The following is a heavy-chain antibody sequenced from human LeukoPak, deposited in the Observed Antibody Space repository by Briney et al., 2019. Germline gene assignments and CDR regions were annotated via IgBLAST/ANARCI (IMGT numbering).Heavy chain of an antibody. D-gene: IGHD2-2*01. CDR2: IYYSGST. CDR1: GGSVSSGSYY. Sequence: SETLSLTCTVSGGSVSSGSYYWSWIRQRPGKGLEWIGYIYYSGSTNYNPSLKSRVTISVDTSKNQFSLKLSSVTAADTAVYYCARALRYCSSTSCYPYYYGMDVWGKGTTVTVSS. V-gene: IGHV4-61*01. CDR3: ARALRYCSSTSCYPYYYGMDV. J-gene: IGHJ6*04.